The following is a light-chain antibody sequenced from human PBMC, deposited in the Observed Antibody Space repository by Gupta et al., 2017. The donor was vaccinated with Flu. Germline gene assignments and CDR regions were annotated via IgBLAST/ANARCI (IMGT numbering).Light chain of an antibody. J-gene: IGKJ2*01. Sequence: QRPGKAPRLLISTASSFHDGVPLRFSGAGSGTEFTLTIDNLQREDSATYYCQQSYERPRTFGQGTRLEI. V-gene: IGKV1-39*01. CDR2: TAS. CDR3: QQSYERPRT.